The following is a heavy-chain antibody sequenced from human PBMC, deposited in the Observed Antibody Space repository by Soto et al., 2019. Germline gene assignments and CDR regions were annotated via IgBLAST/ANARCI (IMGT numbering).Heavy chain of an antibody. V-gene: IGHV1-18*01. D-gene: IGHD6-19*01. CDR3: ARDPYSSAANWFDP. Sequence: ASVKVSCKASGYTFTSHGLNWVRQAPGQGPEWMGWISTYNGKTNLAQKFQGRVTMTRDTSTNTAYMELNSLRSDDTAVYYCARDPYSSAANWFDPWGQGTLVTVSS. CDR2: ISTYNGKT. J-gene: IGHJ5*02. CDR1: GYTFTSHG.